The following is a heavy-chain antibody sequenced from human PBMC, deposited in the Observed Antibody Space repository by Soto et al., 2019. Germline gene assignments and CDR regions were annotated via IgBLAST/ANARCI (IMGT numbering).Heavy chain of an antibody. CDR1: GYTFTSYD. CDR2: MNPNSGNT. V-gene: IGHV1-8*01. Sequence: ASVKVSCKVSGYTFTSYDINWVRQATGQGLEWMGWMNPNSGNTGYAQKFQGRVTMTRNTSISTAYMELSSLRSEDTAVYYCASCSGGSCYSEGSFDYWGQGTLVTVSS. J-gene: IGHJ4*02. D-gene: IGHD2-15*01. CDR3: ASCSGGSCYSEGSFDY.